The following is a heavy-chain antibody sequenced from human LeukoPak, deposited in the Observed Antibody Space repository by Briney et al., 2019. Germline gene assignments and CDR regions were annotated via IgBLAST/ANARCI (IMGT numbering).Heavy chain of an antibody. D-gene: IGHD3-10*01. CDR3: ARLGWGGAWNHYLYYYMDV. V-gene: IGHV3-7*01. CDR1: GFTFTSYW. Sequence: GGSLRLSCAASGFTFTSYWMSWVRQAPGKGLEWVANIKRDGSEKYYVDSVKGRFTISRDNAKNSLYLQMNSLRAEDTAVYYCARLGWGGAWNHYLYYYMDVWGKGTAVTVSS. CDR2: IKRDGSEK. J-gene: IGHJ6*03.